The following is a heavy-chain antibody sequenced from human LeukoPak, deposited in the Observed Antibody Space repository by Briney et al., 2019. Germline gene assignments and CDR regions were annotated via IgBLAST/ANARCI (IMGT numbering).Heavy chain of an antibody. V-gene: IGHV1-46*01. J-gene: IGHJ6*02. CDR3: ARVAGAGTEGHYYYGMDV. CDR2: INPSSGGT. D-gene: IGHD6-19*01. CDR1: GYTFINYY. Sequence: ASVKVSCKASGYTFINYYLHWVRQAPGQGLEWMGIINPSSGGTSYAQKLQGRVTMTTDTSTSTAYMELRSLRSDDTAVYYCARVAGAGTEGHYYYGMDVWGQGTTVTVSS.